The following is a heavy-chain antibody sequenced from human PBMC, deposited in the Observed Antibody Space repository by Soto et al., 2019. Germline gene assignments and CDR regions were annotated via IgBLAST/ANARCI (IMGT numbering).Heavy chain of an antibody. CDR2: ISGSGGST. J-gene: IGHJ4*02. CDR3: AKDRRACSSTSCYDQGGFDY. CDR1: GFTFSSYA. Sequence: GGSLRLSCAASGFTFSSYAMSWVRQAPGKGLEWVSAISGSGGSTYYADTVKGRFTISRDNSKNTLYQQMNSLRAEDTAAYYCAKDRRACSSTSCYDQGGFDYWGQGTLVTVSS. D-gene: IGHD2-2*01. V-gene: IGHV3-23*01.